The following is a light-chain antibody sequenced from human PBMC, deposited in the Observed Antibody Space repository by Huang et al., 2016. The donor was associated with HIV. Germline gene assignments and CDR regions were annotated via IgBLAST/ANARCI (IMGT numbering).Light chain of an antibody. J-gene: IGKJ1*01. CDR1: LSVGTNY. CDR3: QQYSTSAAA. V-gene: IGKV3-20*01. Sequence: DIVLTQSPGTLSLSPGETATLSCRASLSVGTNYLAWYQQRPGQTPRRLIYGTSTRGSGSPNRFSGTGSGTDFTLTISGLQPDDFAIYYCQQYSTSAAAFGPGTKVDMK. CDR2: GTS.